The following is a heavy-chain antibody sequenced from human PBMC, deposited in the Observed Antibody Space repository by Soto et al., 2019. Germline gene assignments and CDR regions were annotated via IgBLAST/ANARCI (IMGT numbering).Heavy chain of an antibody. CDR1: GGTFSSYA. Sequence: QVQLVQSGAEVKKPGSSVKVSCKASGGTFSSYAISWVRQAPGQGLEWMGGITPIFGTANYAQKFQGRVTITADKSTSTAYMELSSLRSEDTAVYYCARDLGYCSGGSCYVRGWFDPWGQGTLVTVSS. J-gene: IGHJ5*02. CDR2: ITPIFGTA. D-gene: IGHD2-15*01. CDR3: ARDLGYCSGGSCYVRGWFDP. V-gene: IGHV1-69*06.